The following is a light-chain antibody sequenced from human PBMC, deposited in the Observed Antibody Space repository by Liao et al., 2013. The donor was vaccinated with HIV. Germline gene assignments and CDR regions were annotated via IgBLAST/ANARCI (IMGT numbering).Light chain of an antibody. Sequence: SYELTQPLSVSVSPGQTASITCSGDYLGDKYASWYQHKPGQAPVLVIYQDNKRPSGIPERFSGSNSGNTATLTISGTQPXDEADYYCQAWDXTLRVFGGGTKLTVL. CDR2: QDN. CDR1: YLGDKY. CDR3: QAWDXTLRV. J-gene: IGLJ2*01. V-gene: IGLV3-1*01.